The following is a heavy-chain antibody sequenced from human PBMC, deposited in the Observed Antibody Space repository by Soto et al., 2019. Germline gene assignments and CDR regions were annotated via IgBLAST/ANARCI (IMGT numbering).Heavy chain of an antibody. CDR3: AREGPRSSSGAHDY. Sequence: QVQLVQSGAEVKKPGSSVKVSCKASGGTFSSYAISWVRQAPGQGLEWMGGIIPIFGTANYAQKFQGRVTXXAXEXXSTAYMELSSLRSEDTAVYYCAREGPRSSSGAHDYWGQGTLVTVSS. D-gene: IGHD6-6*01. CDR2: IIPIFGTA. V-gene: IGHV1-69*12. J-gene: IGHJ4*02. CDR1: GGTFSSYA.